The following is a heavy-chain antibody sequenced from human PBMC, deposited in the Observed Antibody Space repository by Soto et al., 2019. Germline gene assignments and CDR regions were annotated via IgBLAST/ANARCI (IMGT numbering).Heavy chain of an antibody. Sequence: QVQLVQSGAEVKKPGSSVKVSCKASGGTFSSYVISWVRQAPGQGLEWMGGIIPSFGTANYAQKFQGRVKITADESTVTAYMDLSSLRSEHTDVYYCARRRNYINGVVTYYLDYWCQGTLVTVSS. CDR1: GGTFSSYV. CDR3: ARRRNYINGVVTYYLDY. CDR2: IIPSFGTA. V-gene: IGHV1-69*01. D-gene: IGHD2-8*01. J-gene: IGHJ4*02.